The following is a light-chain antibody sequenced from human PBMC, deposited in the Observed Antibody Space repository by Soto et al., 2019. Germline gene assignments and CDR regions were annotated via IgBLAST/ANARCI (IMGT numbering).Light chain of an antibody. CDR1: QSVTSN. V-gene: IGKV3D-15*01. CDR3: QQHNNWPPLT. CDR2: DAS. Sequence: EIVMTQSPAPLSVSPGKRATPSCRASQSVTSNFAGYQQKPGQAPRLLIYDASTRATGIPARFSGSGSGTEFTLTISSLQSEDFAVYYCQQHNNWPPLTFGGGTKVEIK. J-gene: IGKJ4*01.